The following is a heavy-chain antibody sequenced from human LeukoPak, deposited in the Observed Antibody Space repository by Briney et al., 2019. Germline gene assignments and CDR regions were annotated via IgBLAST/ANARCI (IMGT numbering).Heavy chain of an antibody. Sequence: PGGSLRLSCAASGFIFSNYWMSWVRQAPGKGLEWVANIKQDGSEKYHVDSVKGRFTISRDDAKNSLYLQMNSLRAEDTAIYYCARDRSYYNYFEYWGQGILVTVSS. CDR2: IKQDGSEK. D-gene: IGHD3-10*01. V-gene: IGHV3-7*04. J-gene: IGHJ4*02. CDR3: ARDRSYYNYFEY. CDR1: GFIFSNYW.